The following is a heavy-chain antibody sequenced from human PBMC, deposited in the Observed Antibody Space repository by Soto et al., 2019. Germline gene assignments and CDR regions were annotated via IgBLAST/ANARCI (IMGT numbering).Heavy chain of an antibody. CDR3: ASRPEYCSYSCYYFDY. V-gene: IGHV3-9*01. CDR2: ITWHSGSL. D-gene: IGHD2-15*01. Sequence: HPGGSLRLSCAASGFTFSNYAMHWVRQAPGKGLEWVAGITWHSGSLAYADSVKGRFTISRDNAKDSLYLQMNSLRAEDTALYYCASRPEYCSYSCYYFDYWGQGTLVTVSS. J-gene: IGHJ4*02. CDR1: GFTFSNYA.